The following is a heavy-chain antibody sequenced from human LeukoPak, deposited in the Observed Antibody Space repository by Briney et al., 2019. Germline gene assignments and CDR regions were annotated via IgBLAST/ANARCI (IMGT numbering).Heavy chain of an antibody. D-gene: IGHD1-26*01. CDR1: GGSISSGGYY. J-gene: IGHJ4*02. Sequence: PSETLSLTCTVSGGSISSGGYYWSWIRQHPGKGLEWIGYIYYSGSTYYNPSLKSRVTISVDTSKNQFSLKLSSVTAADTAVYYWARSGEGRSLAIDYWGQGTLVTVSS. V-gene: IGHV4-31*03. CDR2: IYYSGST. CDR3: ARSGEGRSLAIDY.